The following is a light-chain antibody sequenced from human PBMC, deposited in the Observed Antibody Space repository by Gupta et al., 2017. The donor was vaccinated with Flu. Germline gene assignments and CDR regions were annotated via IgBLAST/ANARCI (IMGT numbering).Light chain of an antibody. Sequence: EIVMTQSPATLSVSPGERATLSCRASQSVSSNLAWYQQKPGQAPRLLIYGASTRATGLPARFRGRGSGTEFTRTINSLQSEDFAVYSCQQNKDGPLTFGGGTKVEI. J-gene: IGKJ4*01. V-gene: IGKV3-15*01. CDR1: QSVSSN. CDR3: QQNKDGPLT. CDR2: GAS.